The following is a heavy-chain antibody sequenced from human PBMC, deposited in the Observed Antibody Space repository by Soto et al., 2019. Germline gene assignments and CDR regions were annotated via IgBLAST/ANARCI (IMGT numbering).Heavy chain of an antibody. D-gene: IGHD6-13*01. V-gene: IGHV4-34*01. CDR2: INHSGST. CDR1: GGSFSGYY. CDR3: ARGLPAGTYAFDI. J-gene: IGHJ3*02. Sequence: PSETLSLTSAVYGGSFSGYYWSGIRQPPGKGLEWIGEINHSGSTNYNPSLKSRVTISVDTPKNQFSLKLSSVTASDTAVYYCARGLPAGTYAFDIWGQGTMVTVS.